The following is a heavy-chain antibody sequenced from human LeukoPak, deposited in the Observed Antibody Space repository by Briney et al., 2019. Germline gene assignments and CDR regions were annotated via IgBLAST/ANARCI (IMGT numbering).Heavy chain of an antibody. V-gene: IGHV3-23*01. J-gene: IGHJ3*02. CDR1: GFIFSSYA. D-gene: IGHD3-9*01. Sequence: GGSLRLSCAASGFIFSSYAMSWVRQAPGKGLEWVTFIRHGGGSTYYADSVKGRFTISRDNSKNTLYLQMNSLRAEDTAVYYCAKDPYYDILTGYYRIPDAFDIWGQGTMVTVSS. CDR3: AKDPYYDILTGYYRIPDAFDI. CDR2: IRHGGGST.